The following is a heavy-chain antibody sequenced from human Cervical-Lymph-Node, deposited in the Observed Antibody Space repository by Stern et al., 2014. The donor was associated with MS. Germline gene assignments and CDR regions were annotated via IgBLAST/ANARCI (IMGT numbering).Heavy chain of an antibody. J-gene: IGHJ4*02. CDR1: GFCFSSYS. V-gene: IGHV3-48*04. D-gene: IGHD2-15*01. CDR2: VISISRRV. CDR3: ARDMGYSSGHPFDY. Sequence: EVQLVESGGGLVQPGGSLRLSCVASGFCFSSYSLYCVRLTPGEGLEWVSYVISISRRVFYANSVKGRCTISRDNANNSLYLHMNSLRVEDTAVYFCARDMGYSSGHPFDYWGQGALVTVSS.